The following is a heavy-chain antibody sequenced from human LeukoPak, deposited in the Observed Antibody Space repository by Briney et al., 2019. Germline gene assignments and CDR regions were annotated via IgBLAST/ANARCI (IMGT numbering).Heavy chain of an antibody. D-gene: IGHD3-22*01. J-gene: IGHJ3*02. CDR3: ARGRNGYYYDSSGSDDAFDI. CDR1: GGSFSGYY. CDR2: INHSGST. V-gene: IGHV4-34*01. Sequence: PSETLSLTCAVCGGSFSGYYWSWIRQPPGKGLEWIGEINHSGSTNYNPSLKSRVTISVDTSKNQFSLKLSSVTAADTAVYYCARGRNGYYYDSSGSDDAFDIWGQGTMVTVSS.